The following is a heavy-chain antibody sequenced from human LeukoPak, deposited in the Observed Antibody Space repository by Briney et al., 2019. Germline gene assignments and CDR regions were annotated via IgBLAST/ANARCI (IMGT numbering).Heavy chain of an antibody. J-gene: IGHJ6*03. CDR1: GYTLTELS. CDR2: FDPEGGET. D-gene: IGHD3-3*01. V-gene: IGHV1-24*01. Sequence: ASVKVSCKVSGYTLTELSMHWVRQAPGKGLEWMGGFDPEGGETIYAQKFQGRVTMTEDTSTDTAYMELSSLRSEDTAVYYCARGIDPFGVAHIYYYYYMDVWGKGTTVTVSS. CDR3: ARGIDPFGVAHIYYYYYMDV.